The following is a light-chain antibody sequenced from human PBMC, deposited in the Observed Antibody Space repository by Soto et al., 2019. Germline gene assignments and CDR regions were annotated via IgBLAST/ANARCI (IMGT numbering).Light chain of an antibody. J-gene: IGKJ1*01. V-gene: IGKV3-20*01. CDR3: QQYGSAPRVT. Sequence: EIVLTQSPGTLSLSPGERATLSCRASQSVSSSYLAWYQQKPGQAPRLLIYGASSRATGIPDRFSGSGSGTDFTLTISRLEPEDVAVYYCQQYGSAPRVTFGQGTKVDIK. CDR2: GAS. CDR1: QSVSSSY.